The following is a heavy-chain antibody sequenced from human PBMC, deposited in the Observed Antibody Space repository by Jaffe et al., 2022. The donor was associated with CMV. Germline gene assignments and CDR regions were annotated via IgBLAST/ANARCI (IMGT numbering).Heavy chain of an antibody. V-gene: IGHV2-70*15. Sequence: QVTLRESGPALVKPTQTLTLTCTFSGFSLSTSGMCVSWIRQPPGKALEWLARIDWDDDKYYSTSLKTRLTISKDTSKNQVVLTMTNMDPVDTATYYCARMIGVGYSSGRTRSYYYYYMDVWGKGTTVTVSS. CDR3: ARMIGVGYSSGRTRSYYYYYMDV. J-gene: IGHJ6*03. CDR2: IDWDDDK. CDR1: GFSLSTSGMC. D-gene: IGHD6-19*01.